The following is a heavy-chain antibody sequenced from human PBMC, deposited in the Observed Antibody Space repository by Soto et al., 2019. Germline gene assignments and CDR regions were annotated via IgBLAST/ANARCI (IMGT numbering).Heavy chain of an antibody. D-gene: IGHD6-13*01. J-gene: IGHJ1*01. CDR3: ARVHERAGDQQLYFQH. CDR1: GGSISSYY. CDR2: IYYSGST. Sequence: SETLSLTCTVSGGSISSYYWSWIRQPPGKGLEWIGYIYYSGSTNYNPSLKSRVTISVDTSKNQFSLKLSSVTAADTAVYYCARVHERAGDQQLYFQHWGQGTLVTVSS. V-gene: IGHV4-59*01.